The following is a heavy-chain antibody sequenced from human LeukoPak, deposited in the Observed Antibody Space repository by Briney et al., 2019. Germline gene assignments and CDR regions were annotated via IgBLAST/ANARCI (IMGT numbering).Heavy chain of an antibody. CDR2: VSWNSGSI. CDR3: AKAPWPDYYDSSGYYSGPFFDY. Sequence: GGSLRLSCAASAFTFDDYAMHWVRHGPGKGLEWVSGVSWNSGSICYADSVKGRFTISRDNAKNSLYLQMNSLRAEDTALYYCAKAPWPDYYDSSGYYSGPFFDYWGQGTLVTVSS. D-gene: IGHD3-22*01. J-gene: IGHJ4*02. CDR1: AFTFDDYA. V-gene: IGHV3-9*01.